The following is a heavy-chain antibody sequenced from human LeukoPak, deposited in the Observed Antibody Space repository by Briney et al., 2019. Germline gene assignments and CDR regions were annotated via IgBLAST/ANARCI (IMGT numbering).Heavy chain of an antibody. CDR1: GDSVSSSTAA. CDR3: ARDRQVRVKTVVTWCDP. J-gene: IGHJ5*02. CDR2: TYYRSRWYT. Sequence: SQTLSLTCAISGDSVSSSTAAWNWLRQSPSRGLEWLGRTYYRSRWYTDYAVSVKSRITINPDTSKNQFSLKLNAVTPEDTAVSDCARDRQVRVKTVVTWCDPWGRGTLVSVSS. V-gene: IGHV6-1*01. D-gene: IGHD4-17*01.